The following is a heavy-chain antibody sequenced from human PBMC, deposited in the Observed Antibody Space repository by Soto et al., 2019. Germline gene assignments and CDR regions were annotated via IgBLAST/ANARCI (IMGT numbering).Heavy chain of an antibody. CDR3: ARKEGGIAARRRVGWYFDY. J-gene: IGHJ4*02. V-gene: IGHV1-69*13. CDR1: GGTFSSYA. D-gene: IGHD6-6*01. CDR2: IIPIFGTA. Sequence: ASVKVSCKASGGTFSSYAISWVRQAPGQGLEWMGGIIPIFGTANYAQKFQGRVTITADESTSTAHMELSSLRSEDTAVYYCARKEGGIAARRRVGWYFDYWGQGTLVTVSS.